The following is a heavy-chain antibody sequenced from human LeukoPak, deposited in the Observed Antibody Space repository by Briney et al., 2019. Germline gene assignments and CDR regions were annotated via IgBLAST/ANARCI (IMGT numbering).Heavy chain of an antibody. J-gene: IGHJ4*02. CDR1: GFTFSNHN. Sequence: GGSLRLSCAASGFTFSNHNMNWVRQAPGKGLEWVSYISSSSDTIYYADSVKGRFTISRDNAKNSLYLQMNSLRAEDTAVYYCAERFDYWGQGTLVTVSS. CDR3: AERFDY. V-gene: IGHV3-48*04. CDR2: ISSSSDTI.